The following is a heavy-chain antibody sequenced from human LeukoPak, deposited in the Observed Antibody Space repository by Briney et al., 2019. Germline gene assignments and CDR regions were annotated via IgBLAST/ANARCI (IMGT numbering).Heavy chain of an antibody. V-gene: IGHV4-34*01. CDR2: IYHTGST. CDR3: ARGPLYYYDSSGQFDF. J-gene: IGHJ4*02. D-gene: IGHD3-22*01. Sequence: SETLSLTCAVYGGSFSGYYWSWIRQPPGKGLEWIGYIYHTGSTNYNPSLKSRVTISVDISKNQFSLKLSSVTAADTAVYYCARGPLYYYDSSGQFDFWGQGTLVTVSS. CDR1: GGSFSGYY.